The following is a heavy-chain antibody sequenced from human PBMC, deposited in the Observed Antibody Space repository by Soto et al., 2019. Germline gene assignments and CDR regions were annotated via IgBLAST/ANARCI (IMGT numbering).Heavy chain of an antibody. J-gene: IGHJ5*02. CDR2: IYSSGTT. CDR1: GGSISSGGHH. V-gene: IGHV4-31*03. CDR3: ARSMFTIWFDP. D-gene: IGHD3-10*02. Sequence: SETLSLTCTVSGGSISSGGHHWSWISQHPAKGLEWLGHIYSSGTTYYNPSLKSRATISADTSENQLSLKVISVTAADTVLDFCARSMFTIWFDPWGQGTPVTVSS.